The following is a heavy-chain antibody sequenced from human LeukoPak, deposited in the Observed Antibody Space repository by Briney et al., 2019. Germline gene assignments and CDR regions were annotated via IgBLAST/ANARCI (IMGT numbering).Heavy chain of an antibody. CDR3: ARDARPYGNLFFDY. CDR1: GFTFSSYG. V-gene: IGHV3-33*01. CDR2: IWYDGSNK. Sequence: PGRCLRLSCAASGFTFSSYGMHWVRQAPGKGLEWVAVIWYDGSNKYYADSVKGRFTISRDNSKNTLYLQMNSLRAEDTAVYYCARDARPYGNLFFDYWGQGTLATVSS. D-gene: IGHD4-11*01. J-gene: IGHJ4*02.